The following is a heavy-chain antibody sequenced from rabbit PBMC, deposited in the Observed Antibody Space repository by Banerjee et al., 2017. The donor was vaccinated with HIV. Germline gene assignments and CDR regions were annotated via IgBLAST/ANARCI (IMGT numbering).Heavy chain of an antibody. CDR1: GFSFSSSYY. CDR2: IFTSSGNT. V-gene: IGHV1S40*01. CDR3: ATGSGWGGTRLDL. Sequence: QSLEESGGDLVKPGASLTLTCTASGFSFSSSYYMCWVRQAPGKGLEWIACIFTSSGNTYYASWVNGRFTISKTSSTTVTLQMTSLTAADTATYFCATGSGWGGTRLDLWGPGTLVTDS. J-gene: IGHJ3*01. D-gene: IGHD4-1*01.